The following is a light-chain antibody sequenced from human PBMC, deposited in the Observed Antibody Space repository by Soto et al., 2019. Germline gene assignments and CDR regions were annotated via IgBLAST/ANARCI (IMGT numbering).Light chain of an antibody. CDR3: QQYNNWPPIT. Sequence: IVLTQSPGTLSLSPGERATLSCRASQSVSSNYLAWYQLKPGQSPRLLIYGASTRATGIPARFSGSGSGTEFTLTINTLQSDDFAVYYCQQYNNWPPITFGQGTRLEIK. V-gene: IGKV3-15*01. CDR2: GAS. J-gene: IGKJ5*01. CDR1: QSVSSN.